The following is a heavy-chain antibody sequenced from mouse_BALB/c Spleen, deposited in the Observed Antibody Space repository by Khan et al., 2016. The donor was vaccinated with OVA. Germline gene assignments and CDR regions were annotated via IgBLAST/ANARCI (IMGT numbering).Heavy chain of an antibody. D-gene: IGHD2-3*01. CDR3: ARPAYDGYYDY. J-gene: IGHJ2*01. Sequence: QVQLQQSGPELVRPGVSVKISCKGSGYTFTDYAMYWVKQSHAKSLEWIGLISTYSGNTNYNQKFKGKATMTVDKSSSTAFMELARWTSEDSAIYYCARPAYDGYYDYWGQGTTLTVSS. CDR1: GYTFTDYA. V-gene: IGHV1S137*01. CDR2: ISTYSGNT.